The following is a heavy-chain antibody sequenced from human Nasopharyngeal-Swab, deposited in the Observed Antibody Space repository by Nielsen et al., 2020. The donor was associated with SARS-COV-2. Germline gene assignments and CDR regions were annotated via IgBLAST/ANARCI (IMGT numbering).Heavy chain of an antibody. D-gene: IGHD5-12*01. V-gene: IGHV3-23*01. CDR1: GYTFSNYA. CDR3: ARESSDYDAFDI. J-gene: IGHJ3*02. CDR2: ISASGANT. Sequence: GESLKISCTGSGYTFSNYAISWVRQAPGKGLEWVSTISASGANTHYADSVGGRFTISRDNSKNTLYLQMNSLRAEDTAVYYCARESSDYDAFDIWGQGTMVTVSS.